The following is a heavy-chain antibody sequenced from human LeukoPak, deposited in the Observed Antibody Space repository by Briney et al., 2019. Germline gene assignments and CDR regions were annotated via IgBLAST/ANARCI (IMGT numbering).Heavy chain of an antibody. CDR2: VYASGTT. Sequence: PSETLSLTCTVSGGSISSYYWSWIRQPAGKTMEWIGRVYASGTTYYNPSLRRRVTLSIDTSKNQFSLSLNSVTAADTAVYYCAKTHCGGGSCDKFDSWGQGILVTVSS. CDR3: AKTHCGGGSCDKFDS. J-gene: IGHJ5*01. D-gene: IGHD2-21*01. V-gene: IGHV4-4*07. CDR1: GGSISSYY.